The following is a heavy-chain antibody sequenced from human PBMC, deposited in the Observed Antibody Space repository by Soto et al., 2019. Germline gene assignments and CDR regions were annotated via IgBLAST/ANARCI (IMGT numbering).Heavy chain of an antibody. V-gene: IGHV3-23*01. D-gene: IGHD4-17*01. J-gene: IGHJ4*02. CDR2: ITDNGGST. CDR3: AKERATTTAFDY. CDR1: GFTFSRDG. Sequence: GGSLRLSCAASGFTFSRDGMSGVRQAPGKGLEWVSLITDNGGSTYYADSVKGRFTISRDNTKNTLFLQMNSLRAEHTAVYYCAKERATTTAFDYWGQGALVTFSS.